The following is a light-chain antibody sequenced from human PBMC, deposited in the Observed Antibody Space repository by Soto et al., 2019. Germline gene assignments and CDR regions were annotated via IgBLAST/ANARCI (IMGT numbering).Light chain of an antibody. CDR2: DAS. Sequence: DIQMTQSPSTLSASVGDRATITCRASQSISSWLAWYQQKPGKAPKLLIYDASSLESGVPSRFSGSGSGTEFTLTISSLQPDDFVTYYCQQYNSYSYTFGQGTKVDIK. J-gene: IGKJ2*01. CDR1: QSISSW. CDR3: QQYNSYSYT. V-gene: IGKV1-5*01.